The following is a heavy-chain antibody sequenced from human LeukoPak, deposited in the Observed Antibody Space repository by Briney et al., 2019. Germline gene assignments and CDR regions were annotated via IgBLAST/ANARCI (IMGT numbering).Heavy chain of an antibody. CDR3: ARQAVVVSSTPWFDP. Sequence: SETLSLTCTVSGDSISSHSWNWIRQPAGKGLEWIARISTSGSTTYNPSLKSRVTMSVDTSKNQFSLKLSSVTAADTAVYYCARQAVVVSSTPWFDPWGQGALVTVSS. CDR1: GDSISSHS. CDR2: ISTSGST. J-gene: IGHJ5*02. D-gene: IGHD2-15*01. V-gene: IGHV4-4*07.